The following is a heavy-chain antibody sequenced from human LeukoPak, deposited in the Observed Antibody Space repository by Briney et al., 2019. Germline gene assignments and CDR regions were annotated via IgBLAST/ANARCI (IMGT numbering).Heavy chain of an antibody. D-gene: IGHD3-16*01. V-gene: IGHV4-39*02. CDR2: IYYSGST. CDR1: GRSISSSSYC. CDR3: ARDPDGGDY. J-gene: IGHJ4*02. Sequence: TSESLSLTCTVSGRSISSSSYCWGWIRQPPGKGREWIGSIYYSGSTYYYPSLKRRVTISVDTSKNQFSLKLSSVTAADTAVYYCARDPDGGDYWGQGTLVTVSS.